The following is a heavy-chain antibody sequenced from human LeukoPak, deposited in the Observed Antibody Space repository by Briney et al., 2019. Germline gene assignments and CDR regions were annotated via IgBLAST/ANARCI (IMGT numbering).Heavy chain of an antibody. Sequence: SVKVSCTASGVTFSSYAISWVRQAPGQGLEWLGGIIPIFGTGDYAQKFRGRLTITTNTSINTAYMELSGLRSEDTALYFCARDQDDGEGGDAFDIWGQGTLVTVSS. J-gene: IGHJ3*02. CDR3: ARDQDDGEGGDAFDI. V-gene: IGHV1-69*05. CDR1: GVTFSSYA. D-gene: IGHD5-24*01. CDR2: IIPIFGTG.